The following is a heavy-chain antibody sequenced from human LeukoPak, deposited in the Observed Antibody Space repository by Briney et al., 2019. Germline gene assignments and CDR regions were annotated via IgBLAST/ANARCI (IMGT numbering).Heavy chain of an antibody. CDR1: GGSISSSSYY. CDR3: ARSSSLRYYGMDV. Sequence: PSETLSLTCTVSGGSISSSSYYWGWIRQPPGKGLEWIGSIYYSGSTYYNPSLKSRVTISVDTSKNQFSLKLSSVTAADTAVYYCARSSSLRYYGMDVWGQGTTVTVSS. D-gene: IGHD6-13*01. V-gene: IGHV4-39*07. J-gene: IGHJ6*02. CDR2: IYYSGST.